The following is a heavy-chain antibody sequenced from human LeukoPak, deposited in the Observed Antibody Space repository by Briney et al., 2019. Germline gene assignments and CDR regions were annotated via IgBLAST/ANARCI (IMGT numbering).Heavy chain of an antibody. Sequence: GGSLRLSCAASGFTFSSYGMHWVRQAPGKGLEWVAFIRYDGSNKYYADSVKGRFTISRDNAKNSLYLQMNSLRAEDTAVYYCARDSDYYDSEGGGAFDIWGQGTMVTVSS. CDR1: GFTFSSYG. D-gene: IGHD3-22*01. CDR2: IRYDGSNK. V-gene: IGHV3-30*02. CDR3: ARDSDYYDSEGGGAFDI. J-gene: IGHJ3*02.